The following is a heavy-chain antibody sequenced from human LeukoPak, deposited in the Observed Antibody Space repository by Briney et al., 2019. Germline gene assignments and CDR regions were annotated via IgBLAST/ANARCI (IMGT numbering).Heavy chain of an antibody. Sequence: PSETLSLTCTVSGGSISSSSYYWGWIRQPPGKGLEWIGSIYYSGSTYYNPSLKSRVAISVDTSKNQFSLKLSSVTTADTAVYYCAREVDTTMVRDYNCYFDYWGQGTLVTVSS. CDR1: GGSISSSSYY. CDR3: AREVDTTMVRDYNCYFDY. CDR2: IYYSGST. D-gene: IGHD5-18*01. J-gene: IGHJ4*02. V-gene: IGHV4-39*07.